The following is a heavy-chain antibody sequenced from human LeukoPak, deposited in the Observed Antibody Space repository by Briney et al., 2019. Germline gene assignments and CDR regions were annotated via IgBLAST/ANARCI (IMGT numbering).Heavy chain of an antibody. J-gene: IGHJ4*02. V-gene: IGHV3-7*01. CDR3: AREYSSSYSDFDY. CDR1: GFTISSHW. D-gene: IGHD6-19*01. CDR2: IKKDVGEK. Sequence: GGSLRLSCAASGFTISSHWMTWIRQAPGKGLEWVASIKKDVGEKFYVDSVKGRFTISRDNAKNSLYLQMNSLRAEDTAVYYCAREYSSSYSDFDYWGQGTLVTVPS.